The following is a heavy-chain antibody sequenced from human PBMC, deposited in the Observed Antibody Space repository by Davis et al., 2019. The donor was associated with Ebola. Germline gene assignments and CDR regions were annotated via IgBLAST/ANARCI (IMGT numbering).Heavy chain of an antibody. CDR3: ATYYYASGGSN. CDR1: GFTFSDSS. Sequence: GGSLRLSCAASGFTFSDSSMSWIRQAPGRGLEWVSDITRDSSHTRYADSVRGRFTISRDNAKNSLFLQMNSLRAEDAAVYYCATYYYASGGSNWGQGTLVTVSS. D-gene: IGHD3-10*01. CDR2: ITRDSSHT. V-gene: IGHV3-11*06. J-gene: IGHJ4*02.